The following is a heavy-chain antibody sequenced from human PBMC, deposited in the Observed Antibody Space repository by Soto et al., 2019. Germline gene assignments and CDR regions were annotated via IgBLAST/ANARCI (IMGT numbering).Heavy chain of an antibody. D-gene: IGHD6-19*01. V-gene: IGHV3-30-3*01. Sequence: QVPLVESGGGVVQPGRSLTVSCAASGFTFNTYTIHWVRQAPGKGLEWVAVISYGSTYKYYADSVKGRFTISRDDSKNTLSLQMKNLTVGDTAVYYCARARSSGWHYLDLWGQGTLVTVSS. CDR2: ISYGSTYK. CDR3: ARARSSGWHYLDL. J-gene: IGHJ4*02. CDR1: GFTFNTYT.